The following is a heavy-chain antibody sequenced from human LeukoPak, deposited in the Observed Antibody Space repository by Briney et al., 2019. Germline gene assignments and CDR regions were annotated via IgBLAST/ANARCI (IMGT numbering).Heavy chain of an antibody. V-gene: IGHV3-21*01. J-gene: IGHJ4*02. D-gene: IGHD6-19*01. Sequence: PGGSLRLSCAASGFRFSDFTMNWVRQAPGKGLEWVSSISSSSSYIYYADSVKGRFTISRDNAKNSLYLQMNSLRAEDTAVYYCARDFPSSGWYGSSYYFDYWGQGTLVTVSS. CDR2: ISSSSSYI. CDR3: ARDFPSSGWYGSSYYFDY. CDR1: GFRFSDFT.